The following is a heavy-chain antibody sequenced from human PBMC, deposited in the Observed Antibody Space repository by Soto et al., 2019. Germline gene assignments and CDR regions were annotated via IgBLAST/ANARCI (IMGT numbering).Heavy chain of an antibody. CDR2: TYYRSKWSS. CDR3: SSGSFSTHGMDV. Sequence: SPTLSLTCAISGDSVSSNSAAWNWVRQSPSRGREWLGRTYYRSKWSSDYAVAVKSRITMNPDGPKNQFSLQLNSVTPEHTAVYYCSSGSFSTHGMDVLGQGTTVAVSS. CDR1: GDSVSSNSAA. J-gene: IGHJ6*02. D-gene: IGHD2-2*01. V-gene: IGHV6-1*01.